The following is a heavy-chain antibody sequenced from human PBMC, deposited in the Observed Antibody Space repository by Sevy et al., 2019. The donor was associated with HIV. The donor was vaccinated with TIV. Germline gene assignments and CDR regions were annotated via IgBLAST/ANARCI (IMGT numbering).Heavy chain of an antibody. J-gene: IGHJ6*02. CDR3: ARMGWEGYCSGGSCPHYYYYYGMDV. V-gene: IGHV4-39*01. Sequence: SETLSLTCTVSGGSISSSSYYWGWIRQPPGKGLEWIGSIYYSGSTYYNPSLKSRVTISVDTSKNQFSLKLGSVTAADTAVYYCARMGWEGYCSGGSCPHYYYYYGMDVWGQGTTVTVSS. CDR1: GGSISSSSYY. D-gene: IGHD2-15*01. CDR2: IYYSGST.